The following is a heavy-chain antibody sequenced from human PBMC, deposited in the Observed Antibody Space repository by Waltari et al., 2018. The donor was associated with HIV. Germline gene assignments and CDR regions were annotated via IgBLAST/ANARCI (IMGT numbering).Heavy chain of an antibody. J-gene: IGHJ6*02. CDR2: IYYSGTT. V-gene: IGHV4-59*01. Sequence: QIQLQESGPGLVKPSETLSLTCTVSGGSINNYYWSWFRPSPGRGLEWIGYIYYSGTTNYNPSLQSRVTISVDTSKNQFSLKVTSVTAADTAVYYCARFRCSSSSCYGRYAMDVWGQGTTVTVSS. D-gene: IGHD2-2*01. CDR3: ARFRCSSSSCYGRYAMDV. CDR1: GGSINNYY.